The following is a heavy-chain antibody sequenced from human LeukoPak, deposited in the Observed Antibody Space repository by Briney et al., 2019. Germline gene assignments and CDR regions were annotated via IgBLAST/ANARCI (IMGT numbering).Heavy chain of an antibody. J-gene: IGHJ4*02. CDR2: IIPMFGTA. D-gene: IGHD6-13*01. CDR3: ARLAAAAGTDY. V-gene: IGHV1-69*01. CDR1: RGTVIIYS. Sequence: SSVPVSYKPSRGTVIIYSIRWVRQAPGQGLAWMGGIIPMFGTANYAQKFQGRVTITADESTSTAYMELSSLRSEDTAVYYCARLAAAAGTDYWGQGTLVTVSS.